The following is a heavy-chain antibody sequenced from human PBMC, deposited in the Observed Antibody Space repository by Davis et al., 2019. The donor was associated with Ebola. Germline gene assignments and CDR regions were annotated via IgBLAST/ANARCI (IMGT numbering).Heavy chain of an antibody. CDR3: AGNYAKSAFDM. V-gene: IGHV3-30*03. J-gene: IGHJ3*02. Sequence: GESLKISCAASGFTFSNYDMHWARQAPGKGLEWVAVISYDGSHKFYADSVKDRFTVSRDDSKNTLYLQMNSLRADDSALYYCAGNYAKSAFDMWGPGTMVTVS. D-gene: IGHD1-7*01. CDR1: GFTFSNYD. CDR2: ISYDGSHK.